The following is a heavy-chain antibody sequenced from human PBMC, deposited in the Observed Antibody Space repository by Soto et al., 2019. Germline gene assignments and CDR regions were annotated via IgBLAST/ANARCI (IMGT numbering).Heavy chain of an antibody. Sequence: QVQLVESGGGVVQPGRSLRLSCAASGFTFSSCGMHWVRQAPGKGLEWVAVIWYDGSNKYYADSVKGRFTISRDNSKNTLYLQMNSLRAEDTAVYYGARDPAIVKYYYSYYGMDVWGQGTTVTVSS. CDR3: ARDPAIVKYYYSYYGMDV. D-gene: IGHD5-18*01. V-gene: IGHV3-33*01. CDR2: IWYDGSNK. CDR1: GFTFSSCG. J-gene: IGHJ6*02.